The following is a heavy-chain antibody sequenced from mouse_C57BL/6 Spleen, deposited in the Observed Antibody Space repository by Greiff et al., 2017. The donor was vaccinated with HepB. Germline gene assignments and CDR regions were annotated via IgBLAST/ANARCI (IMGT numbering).Heavy chain of an antibody. CDR2: ISYDGSN. D-gene: IGHD1-1*01. Sequence: EVKLMESGPGLVKPSQSLSLTCSVTGYSITSGYYWNWIRQFPGNKLEWMGYISYDGSNNYNPSLKNRISITRDTSKNQFFLKLNSVTTEDTATYYCARYGSSEGYYAMDYWGQGTSVTVSS. V-gene: IGHV3-6*01. CDR1: GYSITSGYY. CDR3: ARYGSSEGYYAMDY. J-gene: IGHJ4*01.